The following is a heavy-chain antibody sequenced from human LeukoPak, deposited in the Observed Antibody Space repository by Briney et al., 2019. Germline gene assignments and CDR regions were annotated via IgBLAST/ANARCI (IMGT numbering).Heavy chain of an antibody. CDR2: IKQDGSEK. D-gene: IGHD6-6*01. CDR3: ARFWSYSSSSGGYFDY. V-gene: IGHV3-7*01. CDR1: GFTFSSYW. J-gene: IGHJ4*02. Sequence: GGSLRLSCAASGFTFSSYWMSWVRQAPGKGLEWVANIKQDGSEKYYVDSVKGRFTISRDNAKNSLYLQMNSLRVEDTAVYYCARFWSYSSSSGGYFDYWGQGTLVTVSS.